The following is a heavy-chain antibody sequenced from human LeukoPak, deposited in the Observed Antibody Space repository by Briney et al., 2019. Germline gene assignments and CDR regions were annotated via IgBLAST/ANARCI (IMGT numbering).Heavy chain of an antibody. V-gene: IGHV3-7*01. CDR3: ARDDPSWFDP. CDR1: GFTFSYYC. J-gene: IGHJ5*02. CDR2: IKQDGSEK. Sequence: GGSLRLSCAASGFTFSYYCMSWVRQAPRKGLEWVANIKQDGSEKYYLDSVKGRFTISRDNAKNSLYLQMNSLRAEDTAVYYCARDDPSWFDPWGQGTLVTVSS.